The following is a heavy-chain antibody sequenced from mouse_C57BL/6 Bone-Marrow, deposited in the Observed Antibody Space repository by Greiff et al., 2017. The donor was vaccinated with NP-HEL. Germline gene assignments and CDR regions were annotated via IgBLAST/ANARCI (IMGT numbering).Heavy chain of an antibody. CDR2: IDPEDGET. D-gene: IGHD1-2*01. CDR3: ARSALRQHYAMDY. J-gene: IGHJ4*01. V-gene: IGHV14-2*01. CDR1: GFNIKDYY. Sequence: EVQRVESGAELVKPGASVKLSCTASGFNIKDYYMHWVKQRTEQGLEWIGRIDPEDGETKYAPKFQGKATITADTSSNTAYLQLSSLTSEDTAVYYCARSALRQHYAMDYWGQGTSVTVSS.